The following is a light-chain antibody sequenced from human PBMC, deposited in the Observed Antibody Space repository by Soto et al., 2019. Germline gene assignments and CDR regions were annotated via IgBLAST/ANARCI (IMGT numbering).Light chain of an antibody. CDR1: QSISSW. CDR3: QQYHDYSRT. V-gene: IGKV1-5*03. CDR2: KAS. J-gene: IGKJ1*01. Sequence: DIQMTQSPSTLSASVGDRVTITCRASQSISSWLAWYQQKPGQAPSLLIYKASTLQGGVPARFSGSGSGTEFTLTISSLQPDDFATYYCQQYHDYSRTFGQGTKVEI.